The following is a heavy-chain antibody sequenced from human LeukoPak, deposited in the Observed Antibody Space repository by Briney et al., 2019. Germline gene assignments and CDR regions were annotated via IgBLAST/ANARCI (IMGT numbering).Heavy chain of an antibody. CDR1: GYTFTGNR. CDR2: INPNTGGT. J-gene: IGHJ4*01. Sequence: ASVKVSCKASGYTFTGNRLHWVRQAPGQGPEWLGRINPNTGGTNYAQNLEGRVTLTRDTSISAAFMELSRLRYDDTAIYYCVVFFYDGSGYFYDVDYWGLGTRVTVSS. D-gene: IGHD3-22*01. V-gene: IGHV1-2*06. CDR3: VVFFYDGSGYFYDVDY.